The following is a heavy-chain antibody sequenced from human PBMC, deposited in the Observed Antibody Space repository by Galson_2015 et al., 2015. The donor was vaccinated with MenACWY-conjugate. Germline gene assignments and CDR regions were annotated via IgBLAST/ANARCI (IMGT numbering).Heavy chain of an antibody. Sequence: SEPLSLTCAVSGASISSSNWWSWVRQSPGKGLEWIGEVYHSGSTNYNPSVKSRVTISVDKSKNQFSLKLSAVTAADTAVYYCARDPIAVTGTFYDYWGQGTLVTVSS. CDR1: GASISSSNW. CDR2: VYHSGST. V-gene: IGHV4-4*02. J-gene: IGHJ4*02. CDR3: ARDPIAVTGTFYDY. D-gene: IGHD6-19*01.